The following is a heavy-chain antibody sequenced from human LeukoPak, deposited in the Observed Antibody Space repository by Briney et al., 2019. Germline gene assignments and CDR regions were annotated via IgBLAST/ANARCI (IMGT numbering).Heavy chain of an antibody. J-gene: IGHJ4*02. CDR2: IKQDGSEK. D-gene: IGHD3-10*01. CDR3: ARDGAARGSGSFGD. V-gene: IGHV3-7*01. CDR1: GFTFSSYW. Sequence: PGGSLRLSCAASGFTFSSYWMSWVRQAPGKGLEWVANIKQDGSEKYYVDSVKGRFIISRDNAKNSLYLQVNSLRVEDMAVYYCARDGAARGSGSFGDWGRGTLVTVSS.